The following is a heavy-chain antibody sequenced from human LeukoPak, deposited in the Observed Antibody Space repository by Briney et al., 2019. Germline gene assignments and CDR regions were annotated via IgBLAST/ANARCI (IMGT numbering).Heavy chain of an antibody. V-gene: IGHV1-69*04. J-gene: IGHJ4*02. CDR1: GGTFSSYA. D-gene: IGHD3-10*01. CDR3: ARGPRPDRYYGSGTTHYYFDY. Sequence: SVKVSCKASGGTFSSYAISWVRQAPGQGLEWMGRIIPILGIANYAQKFQGRVTITADKSTSTAYMELSSLRSEDTAVYYCARGPRPDRYYGSGTTHYYFDYWGQGTLVTVSS. CDR2: IIPILGIA.